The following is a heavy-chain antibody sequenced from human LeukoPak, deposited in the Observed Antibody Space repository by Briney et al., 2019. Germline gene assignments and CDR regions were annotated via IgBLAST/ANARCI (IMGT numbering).Heavy chain of an antibody. CDR2: IKQDGSEK. D-gene: IGHD6-13*01. Sequence: GGSLRLSCAASGFTFSSYWMSWVRQAPGKGLEWVANIKQDGSEKYYVDSVKGRFTISRDNAKNSLYLQMNSLRAEDTAVYYCARDFVAAAGLIPYYYYYMDVWGKGTTVTVSS. CDR1: GFTFSSYW. J-gene: IGHJ6*03. CDR3: ARDFVAAAGLIPYYYYYMDV. V-gene: IGHV3-7*01.